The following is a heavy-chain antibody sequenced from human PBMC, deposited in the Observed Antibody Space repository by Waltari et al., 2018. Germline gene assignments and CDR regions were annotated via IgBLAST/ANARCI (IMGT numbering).Heavy chain of an antibody. CDR2: MSGTGDYT. CDR1: GFNFSNYA. V-gene: IGHV3-23*01. Sequence: EVQLLESGGDLEQPGGSLRISCVGSGFNFSNYAMTWVRQAPGKGLGWVSTMSGTGDYTYYADSVKGRFTISRDNSKNTVFLHMNNLRVEDTAIYFCAKDQAEWLVLDGYFDSWGQGTPVTVSS. CDR3: AKDQAEWLVLDGYFDS. D-gene: IGHD6-19*01. J-gene: IGHJ4*02.